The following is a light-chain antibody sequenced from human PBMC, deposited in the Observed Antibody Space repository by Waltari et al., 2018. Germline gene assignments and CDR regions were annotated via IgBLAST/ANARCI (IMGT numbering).Light chain of an antibody. Sequence: DIQMTQSPSTLSASVGDRVTITGRASQSIGSWLAWYQQKPGKAPKRLIYEATSLESGVPSRFSASGSGTEFTLTISSLQPDDFATYYCQRYNSYPITFGPGTKVDI. V-gene: IGKV1-5*03. CDR3: QRYNSYPIT. CDR2: EAT. CDR1: QSIGSW. J-gene: IGKJ3*01.